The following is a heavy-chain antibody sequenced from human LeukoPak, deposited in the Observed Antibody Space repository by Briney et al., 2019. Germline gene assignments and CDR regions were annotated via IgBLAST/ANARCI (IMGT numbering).Heavy chain of an antibody. J-gene: IGHJ4*02. CDR2: ISGSGDST. CDR1: GFTFSIYA. D-gene: IGHD4-17*01. V-gene: IGHV3-23*01. CDR3: AKDLYGDYGDDY. Sequence: GGSLRLSCAASGFTFSIYAMSWVRQAPGKGLEWVSLISGSGDSTYYADSVKGRFTISRDNSKNTLYLQMNSLRAEDTAVYYCAKDLYGDYGDDYWGQGTLVTVSS.